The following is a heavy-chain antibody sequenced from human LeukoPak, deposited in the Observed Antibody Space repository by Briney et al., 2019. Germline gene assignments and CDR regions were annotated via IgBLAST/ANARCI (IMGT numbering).Heavy chain of an antibody. D-gene: IGHD2-2*01. CDR2: INHSGST. CDR1: GGSFSGYY. J-gene: IGHJ5*02. CDR3: ARDDIVVVPAALYNWFDP. V-gene: IGHV4-34*01. Sequence: WETLSLTCAVYGGSFSGYYWSWIRQPPGKGLELIGEINHSGSTNYNPSLKSRVTISVDTSKNQFSLKLSSVTAADTAVYYCARDDIVVVPAALYNWFDPWGQGTLVTVSS.